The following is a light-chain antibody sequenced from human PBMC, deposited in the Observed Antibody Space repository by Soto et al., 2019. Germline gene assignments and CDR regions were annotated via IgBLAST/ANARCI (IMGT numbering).Light chain of an antibody. CDR3: QQYDSSPRT. CDR1: QSLSNNY. V-gene: IGKV3-20*01. Sequence: EIVLAQAPVTLSLSPGEIAPLSCRASQSLSNNYLASYQQKPGQAPRLLIYGASNRAAGIPDRFSGSGSGTDFTLTISRLEPEDFAVYWCQQYDSSPRTFGQGTKVDIK. J-gene: IGKJ1*01. CDR2: GAS.